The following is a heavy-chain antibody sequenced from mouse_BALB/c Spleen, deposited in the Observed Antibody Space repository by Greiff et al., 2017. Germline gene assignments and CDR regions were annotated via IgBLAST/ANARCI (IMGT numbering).Heavy chain of an antibody. CDR1: GFTFSDYY. Sequence: EVHLVESGGGLVKPGGSLKLSCAASGFTFSDYYMYWVRQTPEKRLEWVATISDGGSYTYYPDSVKGRFTISRDNAKNNLYLQMSSLKSEDTAMYYCARGGDGYYLAYWGQGTLVTVSA. D-gene: IGHD2-3*01. CDR2: ISDGGSYT. CDR3: ARGGDGYYLAY. V-gene: IGHV5-4*02. J-gene: IGHJ3*01.